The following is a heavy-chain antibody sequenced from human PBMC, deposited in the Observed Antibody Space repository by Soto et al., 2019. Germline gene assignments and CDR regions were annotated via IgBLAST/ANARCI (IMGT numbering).Heavy chain of an antibody. D-gene: IGHD3-22*01. J-gene: IGHJ4*02. CDR3: ARAPHYYDSSGTVDY. Sequence: QVQLVQSGAEVKKPGSWVKVSCKASGGTFSSYTISWVRQAPGQGLEWMGRIIPILGIANYAQKFQGRVTITADKSTSTAYMELSSLRSEDTAVYYCARAPHYYDSSGTVDYWGQGTLVTVSS. CDR1: GGTFSSYT. CDR2: IIPILGIA. V-gene: IGHV1-69*02.